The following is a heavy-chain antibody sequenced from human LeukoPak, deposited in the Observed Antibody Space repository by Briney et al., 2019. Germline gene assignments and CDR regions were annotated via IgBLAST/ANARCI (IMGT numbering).Heavy chain of an antibody. J-gene: IGHJ4*02. CDR2: ISYDGSNK. CDR1: GFTFSSYG. V-gene: IGHV3-30*18. D-gene: IGHD6-19*01. CDR3: AKDRWEYSSGLHYYFDY. Sequence: PGGSLRLSCAASGFTFSSYGMHWVRQAPGKGLEWVAVISYDGSNKYYADSVKGRFTVSRDNSKNTLYLQMNSLRAEDTAVYYCAKDRWEYSSGLHYYFDYWGQGTLVTVSS.